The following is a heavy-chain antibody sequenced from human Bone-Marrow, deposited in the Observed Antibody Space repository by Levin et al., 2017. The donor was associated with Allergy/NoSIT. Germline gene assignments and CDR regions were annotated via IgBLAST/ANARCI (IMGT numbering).Heavy chain of an antibody. V-gene: IGHV3-23*01. J-gene: IGHJ4*02. D-gene: IGHD1-26*01. CDR1: GFTFSSYA. CDR2: ISGSGGST. Sequence: GGSLRLSCAASGFTFSSYAMSWVRQAPGKGLEWVSAISGSGGSTYYADSVKGRFTISRDNSKNTLYLQMNSLRAEDTAVYYCAKDGVGATDEKEDYWGQGTLVTVSS. CDR3: AKDGVGATDEKEDY.